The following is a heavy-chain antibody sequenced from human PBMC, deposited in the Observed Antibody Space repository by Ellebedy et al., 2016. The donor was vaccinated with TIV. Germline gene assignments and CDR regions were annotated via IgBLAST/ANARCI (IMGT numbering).Heavy chain of an antibody. CDR3: ARISRDAFDV. J-gene: IGHJ3*01. Sequence: SGPTLVKPTETLTLTCTLSGLSVSSNGMRVSWIRQPPGKALEWLARIDWDDDTFYTTSLRTRLTISKDTSKNQVVLTMTVMEPVYTATYYCARISRDAFDVWGQGTMVTVSS. CDR2: IDWDDDT. V-gene: IGHV2-70*04. CDR1: GLSVSSNGMR.